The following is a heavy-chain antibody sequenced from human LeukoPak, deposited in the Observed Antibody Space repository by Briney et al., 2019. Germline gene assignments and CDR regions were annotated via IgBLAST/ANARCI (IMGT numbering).Heavy chain of an antibody. Sequence: QAGGSLRLSCAASGSTVSSNEMSWVRQAPGKGLEWVSSISGGSTYYADSRKGRFTISRDNAKNSLYLQMNSLRAEDTAVYYCARLREIPVFGVVTKSTSYFDYWGQGTLVTVSS. J-gene: IGHJ4*02. CDR2: ISGGST. D-gene: IGHD3-3*01. CDR3: ARLREIPVFGVVTKSTSYFDY. V-gene: IGHV3-38-3*01. CDR1: GSTVSSNE.